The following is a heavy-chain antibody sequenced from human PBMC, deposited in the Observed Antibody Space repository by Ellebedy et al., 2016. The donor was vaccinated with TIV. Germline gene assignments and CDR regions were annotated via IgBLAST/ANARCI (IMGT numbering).Heavy chain of an antibody. CDR3: ARQGHSSGWYVGEYYFDY. Sequence: MPSETLSLTCTVSGGSISSGAYYWNWIRQHPGKGQEWIGYIYYSGSTYYNPSLKSRVTIYVDTSKNQFSLKLSSVTAADTAVYYCARQGHSSGWYVGEYYFDYWGQGTLVTVSS. J-gene: IGHJ4*02. V-gene: IGHV4-39*01. CDR1: GGSISSGAYY. D-gene: IGHD6-19*01. CDR2: IYYSGST.